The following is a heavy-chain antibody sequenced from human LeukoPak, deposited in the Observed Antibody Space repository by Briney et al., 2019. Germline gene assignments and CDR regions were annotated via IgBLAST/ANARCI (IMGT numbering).Heavy chain of an antibody. D-gene: IGHD2-15*01. CDR2: IYTRGST. J-gene: IGHJ3*02. Sequence: PSETLSLTCTVSGGSINNYYWSWIRQPAGKGLEWIGRIYTRGSTNYNPSLKSRVTMSVDTSKNQFSLKLSSVTAADTAVYYCARGRYCSADICSGGDAFDIWGQGTMVSVYS. CDR3: ARGRYCSADICSGGDAFDI. CDR1: GGSINNYY. V-gene: IGHV4-4*07.